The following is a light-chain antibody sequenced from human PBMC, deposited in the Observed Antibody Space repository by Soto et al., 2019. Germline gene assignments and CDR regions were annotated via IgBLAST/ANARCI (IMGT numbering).Light chain of an antibody. CDR2: GAS. V-gene: IGKV1-6*01. J-gene: IGKJ3*01. Sequence: AIQMTQSPSSLSASVGDRVTITCRASQGIRDDLAWFQQKPGKAPKLLIYGASNLESGVPSRFSGSGSGTAFTLTISSLQPEDFATYYCLQDYSYPFTFGPGTKVDIK. CDR1: QGIRDD. CDR3: LQDYSYPFT.